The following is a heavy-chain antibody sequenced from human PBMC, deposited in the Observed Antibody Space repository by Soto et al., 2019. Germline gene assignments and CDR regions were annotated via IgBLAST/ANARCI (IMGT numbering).Heavy chain of an antibody. Sequence: QVQLVQSGAEVKKPWASVKVSCKASGYTFTSYDINWVRQATGQGLEWMGWINPNSGNTGYEQKFQARLTMTRNTSISTGYMEPSSLRAEYTAVYYCAREKISYGMDVWSQGTRVTVSS. V-gene: IGHV1-8*01. J-gene: IGHJ6*02. CDR3: AREKISYGMDV. CDR2: INPNSGNT. CDR1: GYTFTSYD.